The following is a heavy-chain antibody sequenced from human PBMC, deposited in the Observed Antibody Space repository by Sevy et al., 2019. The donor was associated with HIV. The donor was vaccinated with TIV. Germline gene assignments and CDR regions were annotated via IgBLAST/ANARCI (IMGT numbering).Heavy chain of an antibody. CDR1: GYRFTSHW. CDR3: ATSRSGYFDSSGYYIY. CDR2: NYPDDSDT. D-gene: IGHD3-22*01. Sequence: GESLKISCKGSGYRFTSHWIGWVRHMPGKGLEWMGVNYPDDSDTRYSPSFQGQVTFSADKSISTAYLQWSSLKASDTGVYYCATSRSGYFDSSGYYIYWGQGTLVTVSS. J-gene: IGHJ4*02. V-gene: IGHV5-51*01.